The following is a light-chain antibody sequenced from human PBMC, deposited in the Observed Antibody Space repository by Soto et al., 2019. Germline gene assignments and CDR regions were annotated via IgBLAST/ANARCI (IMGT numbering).Light chain of an antibody. J-gene: IGLJ3*02. CDR2: DVT. Sequence: QSALTQPRSVSGSPGQSVTISCTGTRSDVGAYNYVSWYQQHPGKVPKLLIYDVTKRPSGVPDRFSGSKSGNTASLTLSGLQAEDEADYYCCSFAGTYTWVFGGGTKVTVL. V-gene: IGLV2-11*01. CDR3: CSFAGTYTWV. CDR1: RSDVGAYNY.